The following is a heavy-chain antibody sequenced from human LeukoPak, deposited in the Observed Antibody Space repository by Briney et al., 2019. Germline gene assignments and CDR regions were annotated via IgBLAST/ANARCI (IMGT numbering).Heavy chain of an antibody. V-gene: IGHV4-31*03. CDR3: ARVIPCYYDSSGPRGTFDY. CDR2: IYYSRST. J-gene: IGHJ4*02. CDR1: GGSISSGGYY. D-gene: IGHD3-22*01. Sequence: PSEALSLTCTVSGGSISSGGYYWSWIRQHSGKGLEWIGYIYYSRSTYYNPSLKSRVTISVDTSKNQFSLKLSSVTAADTAVYYCARVIPCYYDSSGPRGTFDYWGQGTLVTVSS.